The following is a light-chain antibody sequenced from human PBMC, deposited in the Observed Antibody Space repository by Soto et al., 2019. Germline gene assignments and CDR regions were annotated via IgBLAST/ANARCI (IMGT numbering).Light chain of an antibody. Sequence: VRNVPVSGSRSPRHPLNISCTGTSSDVGGYNYVSWYQQHPGKAPKLMIYDVSNRPSGVSNRFSGSKSGNTASLTISGLQAEDEADYYCSSYTGSSTLEIFGTGTKVTVL. CDR3: SSYTGSSTLEI. CDR2: DVS. CDR1: SSDVGGYNY. J-gene: IGLJ1*01. V-gene: IGLV2-14*01.